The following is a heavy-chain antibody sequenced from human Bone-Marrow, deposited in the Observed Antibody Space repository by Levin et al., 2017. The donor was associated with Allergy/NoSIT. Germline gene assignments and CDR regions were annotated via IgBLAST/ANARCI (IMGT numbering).Heavy chain of an antibody. D-gene: IGHD1-14*01. J-gene: IGHJ6*02. CDR3: ARDMRYLYGMDV. CDR2: IYSGDNT. Sequence: PVASVKVSCAASGFTVNNNYMTWVRQAPGKGLEWVSVIYSGDNTYYADSVKGRFTISRDNSKNSVYLQMNSLRAEDTALYYCARDMRYLYGMDVWGQGTTVTVSS. V-gene: IGHV3-53*01. CDR1: GFTVNNNY.